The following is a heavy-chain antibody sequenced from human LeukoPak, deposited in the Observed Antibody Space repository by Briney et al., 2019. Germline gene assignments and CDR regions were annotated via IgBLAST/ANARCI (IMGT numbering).Heavy chain of an antibody. V-gene: IGHV3-23*01. CDR2: IDGSGQTT. CDR3: AKVALGYCSGGSCYYFDY. Sequence: GESLRLSCAASGLTFRSSAMSWVRLAPGKGLGWVSVIDGSGQTTYYADSVKGRFTISRDNSKNTLYLQMSSLRGEDTAVYYCAKVALGYCSGGSCYYFDYGGQGTLVTVSS. J-gene: IGHJ4*02. D-gene: IGHD2-15*01. CDR1: GLTFRSSA.